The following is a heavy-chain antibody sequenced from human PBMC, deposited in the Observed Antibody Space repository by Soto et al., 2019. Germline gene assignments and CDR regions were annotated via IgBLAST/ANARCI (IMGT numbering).Heavy chain of an antibody. CDR3: ASSLVCSNPNWFDP. J-gene: IGHJ5*02. CDR1: GYTFTSYD. Sequence: QVQLVQSGAEVKKPGASVKVSCKASGYTFTSYDIHWVRQATGQGLEWMGWMNPNSGNTGYAQKFQGRVTMTRNTSISTAYMELSSLRSEDTAVYFCASSLVCSNPNWFDPGGQGTLVTVSS. CDR2: MNPNSGNT. V-gene: IGHV1-8*01. D-gene: IGHD3-10*02.